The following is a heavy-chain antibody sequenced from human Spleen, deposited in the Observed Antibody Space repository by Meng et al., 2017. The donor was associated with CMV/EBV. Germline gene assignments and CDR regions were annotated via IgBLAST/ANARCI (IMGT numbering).Heavy chain of an antibody. J-gene: IGHJ5*02. CDR2: IYSGGST. Sequence: FTVSNYYMTCVRQSPGKGLEWVSTIYSGGSTYYADSVKGRFTISRDNSKNTLYLQMNSLRAEDTAIYYCARGGDIVVVPSTDWGFDPWGQGTLVPSPQ. V-gene: IGHV3-66*02. CDR1: FTVSNYY. D-gene: IGHD2-2*01. CDR3: ARGGDIVVVPSTDWGFDP.